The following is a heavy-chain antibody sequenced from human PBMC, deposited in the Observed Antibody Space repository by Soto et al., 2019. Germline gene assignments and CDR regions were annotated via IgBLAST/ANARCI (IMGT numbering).Heavy chain of an antibody. CDR1: GGSISGYS. CDR3: ARGGTLVRGENSKGPSTKYDMDV. J-gene: IGHJ6*02. Sequence: SETLSLTCTVSGGSISGYSWSWIRQPPGKGLEWIGYIYYSGSTDYNPSLKTRVTISVDTSKNQFSLRLSSVTAEDTAVYYCARGGTLVRGENSKGPSTKYDMDVWGQGTTVTVSS. CDR2: IYYSGST. D-gene: IGHD3-10*01. V-gene: IGHV4-59*01.